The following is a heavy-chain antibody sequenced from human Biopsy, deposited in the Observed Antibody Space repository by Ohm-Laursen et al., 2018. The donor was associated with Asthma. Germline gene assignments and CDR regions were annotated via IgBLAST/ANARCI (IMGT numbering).Heavy chain of an antibody. J-gene: IGHJ6*02. CDR2: TNERGVT. CDR1: YGSITSGGYY. CDR3: ARGPELDV. V-gene: IGHV4-31*02. Sequence: SQTLSLTWSVSYGSITSGGYYWTWIRQHPGKGLEWIGETNERGVTNNNPSLKSRVIISIDTYWNRVSLKLTSVTAADTAVYYCARGPELDVWGQGTTVTVSS.